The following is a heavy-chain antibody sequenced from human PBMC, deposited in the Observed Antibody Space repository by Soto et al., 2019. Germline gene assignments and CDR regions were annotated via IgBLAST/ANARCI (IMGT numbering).Heavy chain of an antibody. CDR2: ISWNSGSI. Sequence: EVQLVESGGGLVQPGRSLRLSCVASGFTFDDYAMHWVRQAPGKGLEWVSGISWNSGSIGYADSVKGRFTISRDNAKNSLYLQMNSLRAEDTALYYCAKEPGYCSSTSCYSWGQGTLVTVSS. CDR1: GFTFDDYA. V-gene: IGHV3-9*01. J-gene: IGHJ4*02. CDR3: AKEPGYCSSTSCYS. D-gene: IGHD2-2*02.